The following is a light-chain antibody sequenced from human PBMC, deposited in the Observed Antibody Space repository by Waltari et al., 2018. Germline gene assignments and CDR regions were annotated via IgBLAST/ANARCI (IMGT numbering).Light chain of an antibody. CDR2: GAS. CDR1: QSVSSNN. J-gene: IGKJ1*01. CDR3: QQYGSSPGT. Sequence: EIVLTQSPGTLSLSPGERATLSCRASQSVSSNNLAWYQHKPGQAPRLLIDGASSRPTGIPDRFSGSGSGTDFTLTISRLEPGDFAMYYCQQYGSSPGTFGQGTKVEIK. V-gene: IGKV3-20*01.